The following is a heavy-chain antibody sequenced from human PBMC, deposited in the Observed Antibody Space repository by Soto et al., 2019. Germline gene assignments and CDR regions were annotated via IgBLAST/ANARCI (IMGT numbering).Heavy chain of an antibody. CDR1: GFTFSSYA. D-gene: IGHD3-22*01. Sequence: QVQLVESGGGVVQPGRSLRLSCAASGFTFSSYAMHWVRQAPGKGLEWVAVISYDGSNKYYADSVKGRFTISRDTSKNTLYLQMNSLGAEDTAVYYCARAGAGWIVVAHNDAFDIWGQRTMVTVAS. J-gene: IGHJ3*02. CDR3: ARAGAGWIVVAHNDAFDI. CDR2: ISYDGSNK. V-gene: IGHV3-30-3*01.